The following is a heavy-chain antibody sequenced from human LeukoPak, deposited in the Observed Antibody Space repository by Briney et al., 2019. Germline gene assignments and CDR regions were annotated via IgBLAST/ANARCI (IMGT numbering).Heavy chain of an antibody. Sequence: ASVKVSCKASGGTFSSYAISWVRQAPGQGLEWMGRIIPILGTANYAQKFQGRVTITTDESTSTAYMELSSLRSEDTAVYYCAGGPPSWYFDYWGQGTLVTVSS. V-gene: IGHV1-69*11. CDR3: AGGPPSWYFDY. J-gene: IGHJ4*02. CDR2: IIPILGTA. CDR1: GGTFSSYA. D-gene: IGHD3-10*01.